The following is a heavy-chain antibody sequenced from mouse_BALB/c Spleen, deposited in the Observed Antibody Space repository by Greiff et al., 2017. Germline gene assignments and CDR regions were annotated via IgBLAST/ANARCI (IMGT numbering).Heavy chain of an antibody. CDR3: ARSATYCDY. Sequence: EVQLQQSGAELVRPGALVKLSCKASGFNIIDYYMHWVKQRPEQGLEWIGWIDPENGNTIYDPKFQGKASITADTSSNTAYLQLSSLSSEDTAVYYCARSATYCDYWGQGTTLTVSS. CDR1: GFNIIDYY. J-gene: IGHJ2*01. CDR2: IDPENGNT. D-gene: IGHD1-2*01. V-gene: IGHV14-1*02.